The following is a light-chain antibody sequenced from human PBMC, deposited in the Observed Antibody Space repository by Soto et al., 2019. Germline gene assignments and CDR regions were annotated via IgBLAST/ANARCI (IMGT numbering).Light chain of an antibody. J-gene: IGLJ1*01. CDR1: SNYIGDYHY. CDR2: DVT. Sequence: QSVLAQPRSVSGSPGQSVTISCTGTSNYIGDYHYVSWYQQHPGKAPKLMIFDVTKRPSGVPDRFSGSKSGNMASLTISGLQAEDDADYYCCSYAGGYTFVFGTGTKLTVL. CDR3: CSYAGGYTFV. V-gene: IGLV2-11*01.